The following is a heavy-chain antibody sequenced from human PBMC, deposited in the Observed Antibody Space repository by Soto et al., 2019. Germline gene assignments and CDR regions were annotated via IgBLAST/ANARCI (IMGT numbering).Heavy chain of an antibody. V-gene: IGHV6-1*01. D-gene: IGHD1-26*01. CDR1: GDSVSSNSAA. CDR3: TRGSAFDI. Sequence: SQTLSLTCGISGDSVSSNSAAWNWIRQSPSRGLEWLGRTYYRSKWYYDYSVSVKSRITINPDTSKNQFSLQPNSVTPEDTAVYYCTRGSAFDIWGQGTMVTVSS. CDR2: TYYRSKWYY. J-gene: IGHJ3*02.